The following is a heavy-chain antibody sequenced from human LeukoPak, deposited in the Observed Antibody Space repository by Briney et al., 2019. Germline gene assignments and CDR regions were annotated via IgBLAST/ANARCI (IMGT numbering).Heavy chain of an antibody. CDR2: IIPIFGTA. D-gene: IGHD1-26*01. CDR3: AREWRGSYDY. CDR1: GGTFSSYA. V-gene: IGHV1-69*05. J-gene: IGHJ4*02. Sequence: SVNVSCKASGGTFSSYAISWVRQAPGRGLEWMGGIIPIFGTANYAQKFQGRVTITSDTSASTAYMEPSSLRSEDMAVYYCAREWRGSYDYWGQGTLVTVSS.